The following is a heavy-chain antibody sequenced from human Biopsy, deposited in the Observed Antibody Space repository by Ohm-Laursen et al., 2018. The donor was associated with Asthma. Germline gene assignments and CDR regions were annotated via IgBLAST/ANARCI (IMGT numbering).Heavy chain of an antibody. D-gene: IGHD5-24*01. V-gene: IGHV4-30-2*01. CDR1: GGSISSGGYS. Sequence: TLSLTCAVSGGSISSGGYSWRWIRQPPGKGLEWIGYIYHSGSTYYNPSLKSRVTISVDRFKNQFSLKLSSVTAADTAVYYCARVKDGYNFDYWGQGTLVTVSS. CDR2: IYHSGST. J-gene: IGHJ4*02. CDR3: ARVKDGYNFDY.